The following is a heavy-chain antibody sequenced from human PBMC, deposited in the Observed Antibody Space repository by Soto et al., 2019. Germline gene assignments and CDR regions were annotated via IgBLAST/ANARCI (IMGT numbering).Heavy chain of an antibody. CDR2: IYYSGST. D-gene: IGHD3-22*01. Sequence: SETLSLTCAVSGGSISSGDWCWSWVRQSPGKGLEWIGEIYYSGSTYYNPSLKSRVTISVDTSKNQFSLKLSSVTAADTAVYYCARFGYSTNIGIDYWGQGTLVTVSS. V-gene: IGHV4-4*02. CDR1: GGSISSGDW. CDR3: ARFGYSTNIGIDY. J-gene: IGHJ4*02.